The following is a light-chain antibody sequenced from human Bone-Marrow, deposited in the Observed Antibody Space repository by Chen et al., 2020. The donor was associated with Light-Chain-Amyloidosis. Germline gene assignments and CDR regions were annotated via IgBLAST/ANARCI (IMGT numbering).Light chain of an antibody. V-gene: IGLV3-25*03. Sequence: SYDLTQPPSVSVSPGQPARITCSGDDLPTKYAYWYQQKPGQAPVLVIHRDTERPSGISERFSGSSSGTTATLTMSGVQAEDEADYHCQSADSSGTYEVIFGGGTKLTVL. CDR2: RDT. CDR3: QSADSSGTYEVI. J-gene: IGLJ2*01. CDR1: DLPTKY.